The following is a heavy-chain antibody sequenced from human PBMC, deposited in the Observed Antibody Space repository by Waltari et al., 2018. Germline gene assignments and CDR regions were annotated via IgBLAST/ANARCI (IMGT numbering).Heavy chain of an antibody. Sequence: QVQLQQGGAGLLKTSDTLSLTWAVYGGSFSGYSWSWIRQPPGKGLEWIGEIKHSGSTNYNPSLKSRVTISVDTSKIQFSLKLSSVTAADTAVYYCARGLVGATTRDDYWGQGTLVTVSS. CDR1: GGSFSGYS. CDR2: IKHSGST. D-gene: IGHD1-26*01. V-gene: IGHV4-34*01. J-gene: IGHJ4*02. CDR3: ARGLVGATTRDDY.